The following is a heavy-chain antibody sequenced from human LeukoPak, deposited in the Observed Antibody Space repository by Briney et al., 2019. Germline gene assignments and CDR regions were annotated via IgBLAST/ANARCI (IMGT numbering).Heavy chain of an antibody. Sequence: SETLSLTCTVSGGSISSSSYYWGWIRQPPGKGLEWIGSIYYSGSTYHNPSLKSRVTISVDTSKNQFSLKLSSVTAADTAVYYCARLRGQYYDFWSGYPYGMDVWGQGTTVTVSS. CDR2: IYYSGST. D-gene: IGHD3-3*01. CDR3: ARLRGQYYDFWSGYPYGMDV. CDR1: GGSISSSSYY. V-gene: IGHV4-39*01. J-gene: IGHJ6*02.